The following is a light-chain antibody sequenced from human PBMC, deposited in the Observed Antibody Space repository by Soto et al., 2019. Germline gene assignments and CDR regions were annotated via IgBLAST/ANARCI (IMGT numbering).Light chain of an antibody. CDR1: SSVSSY. CDR3: QQRRDWPWT. Sequence: EIVLTQSPGTLSLFPGERATLSCRASSSVSSYLAWYQQKPGQAPRLLIYDASNRATGIPARFSGSGSGTNFPIIISSLQPEDFAFCYCQQRRDWPWTFGQGTRVEIE. J-gene: IGKJ1*01. V-gene: IGKV3-11*01. CDR2: DAS.